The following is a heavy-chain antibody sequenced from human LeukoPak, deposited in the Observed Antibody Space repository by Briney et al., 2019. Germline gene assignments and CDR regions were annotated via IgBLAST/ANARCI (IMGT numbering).Heavy chain of an antibody. D-gene: IGHD2-15*01. CDR3: ARAGYCHGGRCYSGATDY. J-gene: IGHJ4*02. CDR1: GFIFGIYD. Sequence: PGGSLRLSCAASGFIFGIYDMYWVRQTPGKGLEWVAVVSPDGRNSGYADSFKGRFTISRDNSKNTVYLQMNSLRVEDTAVYYCARAGYCHGGRCYSGATDYWGQGTLITVSS. V-gene: IGHV3-30*03. CDR2: VSPDGRNS.